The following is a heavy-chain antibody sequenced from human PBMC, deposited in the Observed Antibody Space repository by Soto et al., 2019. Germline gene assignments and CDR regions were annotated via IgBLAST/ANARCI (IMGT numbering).Heavy chain of an antibody. CDR2: IDPSDSYT. CDR3: ARQPRSSCGYDFWSGYYTAALDI. D-gene: IGHD3-3*01. Sequence: GESLKISCKGSGYSFTSYWISWVRQMPGIGLEWMGRIDPSDSYTNYSPSFQGHVTISADKSISTAYLQWSSLKASDTAMYYCARQPRSSCGYDFWSGYYTAALDIWGQGTMVTVSS. CDR1: GYSFTSYW. J-gene: IGHJ3*02. V-gene: IGHV5-10-1*01.